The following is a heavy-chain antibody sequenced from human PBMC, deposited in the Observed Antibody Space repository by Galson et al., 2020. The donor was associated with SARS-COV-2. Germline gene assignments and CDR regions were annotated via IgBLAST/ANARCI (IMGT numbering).Heavy chain of an antibody. V-gene: IGHV3-7*01. J-gene: IGHJ6*02. CDR3: ARDTYSYGYRYDYYGMDV. CDR2: IKQDGSEK. D-gene: IGHD5-18*01. Sequence: GGSLRLSCAASGFTFSSYWMSWVRQAPGKGLEWVANIKQDGSEKYYVDSVKGRFTISRDNAKNSLYLQMNSLRAEDTAVYYCARDTYSYGYRYDYYGMDVWGQGTTVTVSS. CDR1: GFTFSSYW.